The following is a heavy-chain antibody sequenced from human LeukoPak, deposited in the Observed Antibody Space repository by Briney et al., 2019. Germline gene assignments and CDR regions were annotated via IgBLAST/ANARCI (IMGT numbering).Heavy chain of an antibody. CDR3: AREYPFDGDYLGPDYYGMDV. CDR2: IRSSSSTI. J-gene: IGHJ6*02. Sequence: PGGSLRLSCAASGCTFSSYSMNWVRQAPGKGLEWVSYIRSSSSTIYYADSVKGRFTISRDNAKNSLYLQMNSLRAEDTAVYYCAREYPFDGDYLGPDYYGMDVWGQGTTVIVSS. D-gene: IGHD4-17*01. CDR1: GCTFSSYS. V-gene: IGHV3-48*04.